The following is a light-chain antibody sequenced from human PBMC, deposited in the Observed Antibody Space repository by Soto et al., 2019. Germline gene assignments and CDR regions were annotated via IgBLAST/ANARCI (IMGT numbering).Light chain of an antibody. CDR3: QSSDSRLSGSDV. Sequence: QSVLTRPPSLSGAPGQRVTISCTGSSSNIGAGYHVHWYQQLPGAAPKLLIFGDSNRPSGVPDRFSGSKSGTSASLAITGLQADDEADYYCQSSDSRLSGSDVFGTGTKVTVL. V-gene: IGLV1-40*01. CDR1: SSNIGAGYH. CDR2: GDS. J-gene: IGLJ1*01.